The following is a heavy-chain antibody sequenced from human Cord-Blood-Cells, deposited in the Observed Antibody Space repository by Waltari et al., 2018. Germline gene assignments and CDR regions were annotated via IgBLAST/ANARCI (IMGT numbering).Heavy chain of an antibody. V-gene: IGHV1-2*02. J-gene: IGHJ6*04. Sequence: QVQLVQSGAEVKKPGASVQVSCKASGYTFLRYYMHGGRQAPGQGLEWMGWINPNSGGTNYAQKCQGRVTMTRDTSISTAYMELSRLRFDDTAVYYCARDWGSSWYGMDVWGKGTTVTVSS. CDR3: ARDWGSSWYGMDV. D-gene: IGHD6-13*01. CDR2: INPNSGGT. CDR1: GYTFLRYY.